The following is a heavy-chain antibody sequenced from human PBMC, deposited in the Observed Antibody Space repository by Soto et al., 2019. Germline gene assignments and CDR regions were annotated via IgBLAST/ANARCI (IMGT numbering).Heavy chain of an antibody. CDR1: GFTFNAYT. D-gene: IGHD3-9*01. J-gene: IGHJ4*02. V-gene: IGHV3-43*01. CDR3: AKDSYDILTGQKRYFDS. CDR2: ISWDGGIT. Sequence: GGSLRLSCAASGFTFNAYTMHWVRQAPGKGLEWVSLISWDGGITYYGDSVKGRFTVSRDNSDNSLYLQMTSLRSDDTAFYYCAKDSYDILTGQKRYFDSWGQGTLVTVPS.